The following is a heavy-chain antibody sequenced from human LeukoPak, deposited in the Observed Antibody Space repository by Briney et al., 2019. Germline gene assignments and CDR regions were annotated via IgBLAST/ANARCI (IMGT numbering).Heavy chain of an antibody. CDR2: ISAYNGNT. D-gene: IGHD6-13*01. Sequence: ASVKVSCKASGYTFTNYGITGVRQAPGQGLEWMGWISAYNGNTDYEQKLQGRVPMTTDTSTSTAYMELRSLRSDDTAVYYCARGPLGSRWYSVDYWGQGTLVTVSS. CDR1: GYTFTNYG. J-gene: IGHJ4*02. V-gene: IGHV1-18*01. CDR3: ARGPLGSRWYSVDY.